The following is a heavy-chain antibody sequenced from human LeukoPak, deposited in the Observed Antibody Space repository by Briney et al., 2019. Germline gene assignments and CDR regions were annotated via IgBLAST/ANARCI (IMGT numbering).Heavy chain of an antibody. Sequence: PGGSLRLSCAASGFTFSSYGMHWVRQAPGKGLEWVAFIRYDGSNKYYTDSVKGRLTISRDNSKNTLYLQMNSLRAEDTAVYYCARGGTVTKDYYYYYMDVWGKGTTVTVSS. CDR3: ARGGTVTKDYYYYYMDV. CDR2: IRYDGSNK. V-gene: IGHV3-30*02. J-gene: IGHJ6*03. D-gene: IGHD4-17*01. CDR1: GFTFSSYG.